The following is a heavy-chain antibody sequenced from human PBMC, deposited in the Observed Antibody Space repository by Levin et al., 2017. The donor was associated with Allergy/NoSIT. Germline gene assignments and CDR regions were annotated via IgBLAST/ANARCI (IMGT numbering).Heavy chain of an antibody. V-gene: IGHV1-69*13. CDR3: ARPDREEYDTLTGYQYYYYAMDV. CDR2: IIPIFGTP. CDR1: GGTFRNYA. J-gene: IGHJ6*02. Sequence: SVKVSCKASGGTFRNYAISWVRQAPGQGLEWMGGIIPIFGTPNYAQKFQGRVTINADESTNTAYMELSSLRSEDTAVYYCARPDREEYDTLTGYQYYYYAMDVWGQGTTVTVSS. D-gene: IGHD3-9*01.